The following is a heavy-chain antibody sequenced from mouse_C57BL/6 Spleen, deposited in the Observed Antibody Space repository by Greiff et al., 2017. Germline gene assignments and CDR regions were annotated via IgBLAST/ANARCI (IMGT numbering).Heavy chain of an antibody. CDR1: GYSITSGYY. D-gene: IGHD4-1*01. V-gene: IGHV3-6*01. Sequence: EVKLMESGPGLVKPSQSLSLTCSVTGYSITSGYYWNWIRQFPGNKLEWMGYISYDGSNNYNPSLKNRISITRDTSKNQFFLKLNSVTTEDTATYYCAREEELGEGYFDVWGTGTTVTVSS. CDR2: ISYDGSN. J-gene: IGHJ1*03. CDR3: AREEELGEGYFDV.